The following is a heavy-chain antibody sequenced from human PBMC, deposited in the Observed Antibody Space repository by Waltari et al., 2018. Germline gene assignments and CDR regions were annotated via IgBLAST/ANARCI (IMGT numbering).Heavy chain of an antibody. CDR3: ARGPGGSSWYYYYYGMDV. V-gene: IGHV4-34*01. J-gene: IGHJ6*02. Sequence: QVQLQQWGAGLLKPSETLSLTCAVYGGSFSGYYWSWIRQPPGKGLEWIGEINHSGSTNDNPSLKSRVTISVDTSKNQFSLKLSSVTAADTAVYYCARGPGGSSWYYYYYGMDVWGQGTTVTVSS. CDR1: GGSFSGYY. D-gene: IGHD6-13*01. CDR2: INHSGST.